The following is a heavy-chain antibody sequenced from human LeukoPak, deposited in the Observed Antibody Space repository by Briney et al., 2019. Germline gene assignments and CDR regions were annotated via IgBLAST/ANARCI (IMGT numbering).Heavy chain of an antibody. CDR2: ISGSGGST. Sequence: GGSLRLSCAASGFTFSSYAMNWVRQAPGKGLEWVSGISGSGGSTYYADSVKGRFTISRDNSKNTLYLQMNSLRAEDTAVYYCAKDRDYDFWSGSPGYYFDYWGQGTLVTVSS. CDR3: AKDRDYDFWSGSPGYYFDY. V-gene: IGHV3-23*01. J-gene: IGHJ4*02. D-gene: IGHD3-3*01. CDR1: GFTFSSYA.